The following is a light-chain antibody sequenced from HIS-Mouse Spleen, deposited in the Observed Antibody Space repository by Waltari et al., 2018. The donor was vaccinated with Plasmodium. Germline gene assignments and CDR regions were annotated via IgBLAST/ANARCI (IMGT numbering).Light chain of an antibody. V-gene: IGLV2-23*03. CDR2: EGS. J-gene: IGLJ2*01. Sequence: QSALTQPASVSVSPGQSITISCTGTSSDVGSYNLVSWYQQHPGKPPKLMIYEGSKRPSGVSNRFSGSKSGNTASLTISGLQAEDEADYYCCSYAGSSTFVVFGGGTKLTVL. CDR1: SSDVGSYNL. CDR3: CSYAGSSTFVV.